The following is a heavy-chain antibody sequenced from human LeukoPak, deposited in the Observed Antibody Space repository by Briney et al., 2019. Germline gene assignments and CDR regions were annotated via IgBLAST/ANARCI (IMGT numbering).Heavy chain of an antibody. J-gene: IGHJ4*02. V-gene: IGHV3-21*01. CDR3: ARDRGYFDN. Sequence: GGSLRLSCAASGFTLSIYSTNWVRQAPGKGLEWLSSITSSSNYIYYADSVKGRFTISRDNVQNSLYLQMNSLRAEDTAMYYCARDRGYFDNWGQGTLVTVSS. CDR1: GFTLSIYS. CDR2: ITSSSNYI.